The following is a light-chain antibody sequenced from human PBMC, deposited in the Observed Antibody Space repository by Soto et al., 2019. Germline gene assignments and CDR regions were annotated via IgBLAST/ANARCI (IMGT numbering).Light chain of an antibody. Sequence: DIQMTQSPSSLYASVGDRVTITCQATQDISNYLNWYQQKPGKAPKLLIYDASNLETGVPSRFSGSGSGTDFTFTISSLQPEDIATYYCQQYDNLLTFGGGTKVESK. V-gene: IGKV1-33*01. J-gene: IGKJ4*01. CDR3: QQYDNLLT. CDR1: QDISNY. CDR2: DAS.